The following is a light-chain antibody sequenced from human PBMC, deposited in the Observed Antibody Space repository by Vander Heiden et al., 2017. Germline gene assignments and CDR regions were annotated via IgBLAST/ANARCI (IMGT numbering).Light chain of an antibody. CDR2: DDS. J-gene: IGLJ2*01. CDR3: QVWDSSSDHVV. Sequence: SYVLTQPPSVSVAPGQTARIPCGGNDIGNKAVHWYQHKPGQAPVLVVYDDSDRPSGIPERFSGSNSANTATLTINRVEAGDEADYYCQVWDSSSDHVVFGGGTKLTVL. CDR1: DIGNKA. V-gene: IGLV3-21*02.